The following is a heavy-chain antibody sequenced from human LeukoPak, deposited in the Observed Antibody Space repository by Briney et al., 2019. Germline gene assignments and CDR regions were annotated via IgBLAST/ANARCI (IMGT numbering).Heavy chain of an antibody. CDR1: GFTFSSYG. D-gene: IGHD6-13*01. Sequence: GGSLRLSCAASGFTFSSYGMHWVRQAPGKGLEWVAVIWYDGSNKYYADSVKGRFTISRDNSKNTLYLQMNSLRAEDTAVYYCAKDLSSSWYCPDYWGQGTLVTVSS. J-gene: IGHJ4*02. CDR3: AKDLSSSWYCPDY. V-gene: IGHV3-33*06. CDR2: IWYDGSNK.